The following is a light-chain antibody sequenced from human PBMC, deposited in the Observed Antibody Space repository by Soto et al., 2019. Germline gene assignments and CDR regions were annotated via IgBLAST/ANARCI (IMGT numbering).Light chain of an antibody. CDR1: SSDVGGYNY. CDR2: DVS. Sequence: QSALTQPASVSGSPGQSITISCTGTSSDVGGYNYVSWYPQHPGKAPKLMIYDVSNRPSGVSNRFSGSKSGNTASLTISGLQAEDEADYYCTSYTGSSTHVFGTGTKLTVL. J-gene: IGLJ1*01. CDR3: TSYTGSSTHV. V-gene: IGLV2-14*01.